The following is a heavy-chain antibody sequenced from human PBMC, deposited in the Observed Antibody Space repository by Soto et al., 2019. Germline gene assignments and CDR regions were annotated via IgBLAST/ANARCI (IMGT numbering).Heavy chain of an antibody. CDR3: ARAKGWELSHIDY. V-gene: IGHV3-33*01. Sequence: QVQLVEAGGGVVQPERSLRLSCAASGFTFSSYGMHWVRQAPGKGLEWVAVIWYDGSNKYYADSVKGRFTISRDNSKNTLYLQMNSLRAEDTAVYYCARAKGWELSHIDYWGQGTLVTVSS. CDR1: GFTFSSYG. CDR2: IWYDGSNK. D-gene: IGHD1-26*01. J-gene: IGHJ4*02.